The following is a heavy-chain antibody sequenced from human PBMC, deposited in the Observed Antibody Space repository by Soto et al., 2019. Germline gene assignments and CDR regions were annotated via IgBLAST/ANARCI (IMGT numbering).Heavy chain of an antibody. Sequence: GGSLRLSSAASGFTFSSYGMHWVRQAPGKGLEWVAVISYDGSNKYYADSVKGRFTISRDNSKNTLYLQMNSLRAEDTAVYYCAKARGGDSPDAFDIWGQGTMVTVSS. D-gene: IGHD2-21*02. CDR3: AKARGGDSPDAFDI. V-gene: IGHV3-30*18. CDR2: ISYDGSNK. CDR1: GFTFSSYG. J-gene: IGHJ3*02.